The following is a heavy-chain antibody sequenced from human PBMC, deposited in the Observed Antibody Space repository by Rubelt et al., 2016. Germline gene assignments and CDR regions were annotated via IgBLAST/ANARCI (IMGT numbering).Heavy chain of an antibody. J-gene: IGHJ2*01. V-gene: IGHV4-34*01. CDR2: INHSGST. CDR3: ARDQDFATVTHWYFDL. CDR1: GGSFSGYY. Sequence: QVQLQQWGAGLLKPSETLSLTCAVYGGSFSGYYWSWIRQPQGKGLEWIGEINHSGSTNYNPSPKSRVTLSVDTSKNQFALKLGSVAAADTAVYYCARDQDFATVTHWYFDLWGQGTLVTVSS. D-gene: IGHD4-17*01.